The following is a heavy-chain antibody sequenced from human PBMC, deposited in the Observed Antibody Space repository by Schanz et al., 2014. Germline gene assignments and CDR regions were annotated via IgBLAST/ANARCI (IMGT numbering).Heavy chain of an antibody. D-gene: IGHD3-10*01. Sequence: VQLVESGGGLVKPGGSLRFSCAASGFTFRDYYMSWIRQAPGKGLEWVSTIYASGATYYADSVKRRFTISRDISKNTLHLQVTSLRAEDTAIYYGARDGNYYGSRNYYKTPYYFDYWGQGTLVTVSS. V-gene: IGHV3-66*01. CDR1: GFTFRDYY. CDR3: ARDGNYYGSRNYYKTPYYFDY. CDR2: IYASGAT. J-gene: IGHJ4*02.